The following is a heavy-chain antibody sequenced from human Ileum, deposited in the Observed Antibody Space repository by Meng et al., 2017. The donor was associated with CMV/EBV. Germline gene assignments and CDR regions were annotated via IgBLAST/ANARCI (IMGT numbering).Heavy chain of an antibody. Sequence: QVQLQVSGPGLVKPSQTLSLTCTVSDDSISSDTYYWNWIRQPAGKGLEWIGRIYPSGNTHYNPSLMGRVTISIDTSKNQFSLKLSSVTAADTAVYYCARGIAEAHQFNSWGQGTLVTVSS. D-gene: IGHD2-2*01. CDR1: DDSISSDTYY. V-gene: IGHV4-61*02. J-gene: IGHJ4*02. CDR3: ARGIAEAHQFNS. CDR2: IYPSGNT.